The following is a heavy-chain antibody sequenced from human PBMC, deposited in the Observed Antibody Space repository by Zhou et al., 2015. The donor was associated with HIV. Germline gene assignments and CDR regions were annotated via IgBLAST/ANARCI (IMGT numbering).Heavy chain of an antibody. CDR3: ASSPEIYDSSGSIRGYFDY. D-gene: IGHD3-22*01. CDR2: IIPIFGTA. J-gene: IGHJ4*02. Sequence: QVQLVQSGAEVKKPGSSVKVSCKASGGTFSSYAISWVRQAPGQGLEWMGGIIPIFGTANYAQKFQGRVTITADESTSTAYMELSSLRSEDTAVYYCASSPEIYDSSGSIRGYFDYWGQGTLVHRLL. CDR1: GGTFSSYA. V-gene: IGHV1-69*01.